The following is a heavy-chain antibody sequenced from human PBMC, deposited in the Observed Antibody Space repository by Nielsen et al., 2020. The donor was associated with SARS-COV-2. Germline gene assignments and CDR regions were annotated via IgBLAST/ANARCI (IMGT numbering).Heavy chain of an antibody. D-gene: IGHD3-22*01. CDR3: AKNAGYDSSGYKPPVDY. CDR1: GFTFSSYA. CDR2: ISGSGGST. V-gene: IGHV3-23*01. J-gene: IGHJ4*02. Sequence: GGSLRLSCAAPGFTFSSYAMSWVRQAPGKGLEWVSAISGSGGSTYYADSVKGRFTISRDNSKNTLYLQMNSLRAEDTAVYYCAKNAGYDSSGYKPPVDYWGQGTLVTVSS.